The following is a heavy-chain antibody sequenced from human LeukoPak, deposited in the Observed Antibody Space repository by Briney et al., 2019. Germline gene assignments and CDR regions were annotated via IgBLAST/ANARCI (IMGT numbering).Heavy chain of an antibody. CDR3: ARGSDILTGYYDY. V-gene: IGHV3-30*02. D-gene: IGHD3-9*01. J-gene: IGHJ4*02. CDR1: GFTFSSYG. CDR2: IRYDGNNK. Sequence: GGSLRLSCAASGFTFSSYGMHWVRQAPGKGLEWVAFIRYDGNNKYYADSVKGRFTISRENAKNSLYLQMNSLRAGDTAVYYCARGSDILTGYYDYWGQGTLVTVSS.